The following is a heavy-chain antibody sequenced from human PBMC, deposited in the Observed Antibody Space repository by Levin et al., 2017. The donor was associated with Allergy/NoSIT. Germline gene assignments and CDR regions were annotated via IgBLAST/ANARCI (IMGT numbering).Heavy chain of an antibody. CDR2: IKQDGSEK. CDR1: GFTFNKYW. CDR3: ARDRLGTDY. V-gene: IGHV3-7*01. D-gene: IGHD3-16*01. J-gene: IGHJ4*02. Sequence: GESLKISCVVSGFTFNKYWMNWVRQAPGKGLEWVANIKQDGSEKYYVDSVKGRFTISRDNAKNSLYLQMSSLRAEDTAVYYCARDRLGTDYWGQGTLVTVS.